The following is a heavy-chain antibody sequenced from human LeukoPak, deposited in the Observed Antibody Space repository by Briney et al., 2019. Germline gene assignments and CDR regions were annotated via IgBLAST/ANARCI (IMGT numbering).Heavy chain of an antibody. CDR1: GFTVSSNY. D-gene: IGHD2-21*02. CDR3: AKDEDGRAYCGGDCYSSFDY. Sequence: GGSLRLSCAASGFTVSSNYMSWVRQAPGKGLEWVSAISGSGGSTYYADSVKGRFTISRDNSKNTLYLQMNSLRAEDTAVYYCAKDEDGRAYCGGDCYSSFDYWGQGTLVTVSS. J-gene: IGHJ4*02. V-gene: IGHV3-23*01. CDR2: ISGSGGST.